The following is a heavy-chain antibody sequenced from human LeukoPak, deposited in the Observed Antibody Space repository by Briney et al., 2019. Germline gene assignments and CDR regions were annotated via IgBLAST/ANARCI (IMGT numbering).Heavy chain of an antibody. V-gene: IGHV4-38-2*02. CDR2: IYHSGST. CDR1: GYSISSGYY. Sequence: SETLSLTCAVSGYSISSGYYWGWIRPPPGKGLEWIGSIYHSGSTYYNPSLKSRVTISVDTSKNQFSLKLSSVTAADTAVYYCAREQGDPWDQGTLVTVSS. CDR3: AREQGDP. J-gene: IGHJ5*02.